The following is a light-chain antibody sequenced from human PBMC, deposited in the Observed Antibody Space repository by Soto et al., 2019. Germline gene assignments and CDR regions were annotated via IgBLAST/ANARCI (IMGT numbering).Light chain of an antibody. V-gene: IGKV3-15*01. CDR3: KQYNTWPPFVFT. J-gene: IGKJ3*01. CDR1: QSVSSN. CDR2: GAS. Sequence: EIVMTQSPATLSVSPGERATLSCRASQSVSSNLAWYQQKPGQAPRLLIYGASTRATGIPARFSGSGSGTDFPLTISSLHSENFAVFYCKQYNTWPPFVFTFGPGTKVNIK.